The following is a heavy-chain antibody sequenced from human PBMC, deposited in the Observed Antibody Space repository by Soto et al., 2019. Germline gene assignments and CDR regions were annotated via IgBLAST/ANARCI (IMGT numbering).Heavy chain of an antibody. CDR1: GFTFSSYA. J-gene: IGHJ6*02. CDR3: ARGLGATTDYYYGMDV. Sequence: GGSLRLSCAASGFTFSSYAMHWVRQAPGKGLEYVSAISSNGGSTYYADSVKGRFTISRDNSKNTLYLQMGSLRAEDMAVYYCARGLGATTDYYYGMDVWGQGTTVTVSS. CDR2: ISSNGGST. D-gene: IGHD1-26*01. V-gene: IGHV3-64*02.